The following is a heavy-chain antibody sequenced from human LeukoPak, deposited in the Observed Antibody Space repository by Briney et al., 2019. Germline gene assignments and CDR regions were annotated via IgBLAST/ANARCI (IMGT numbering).Heavy chain of an antibody. J-gene: IGHJ4*02. CDR1: GYTFTGYY. D-gene: IGHD7-27*01. V-gene: IGHV1-2*06. CDR3: ATEGPGDRWYFDY. CDR2: INPNSGGT. Sequence: ASVKVSCKASGYTFTGYYMHWVRQAPGQGLEWMGRINPNSGGTNYAQKFQGRVTMTRDTSISTAYMELSRLRSDDTAVYYCATEGPGDRWYFDYWGQGTLVTVSS.